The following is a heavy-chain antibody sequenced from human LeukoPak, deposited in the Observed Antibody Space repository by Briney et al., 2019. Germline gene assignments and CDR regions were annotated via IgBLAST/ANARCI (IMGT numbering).Heavy chain of an antibody. D-gene: IGHD3-9*01. J-gene: IGHJ3*01. V-gene: IGHV3-64D*06. CDR2: ISSNGGST. Sequence: PGGSLRLSCAASGFTVSSFAMNWVRQAPGKGLEYVSAISSNGGSTYYADSVKGRFTISRDNSKKTLYLQVSSLRAEDTAVYYCATRIYYDILTGYYDDAFDVWGQGTMVTVSS. CDR1: GFTVSSFA. CDR3: ATRIYYDILTGYYDDAFDV.